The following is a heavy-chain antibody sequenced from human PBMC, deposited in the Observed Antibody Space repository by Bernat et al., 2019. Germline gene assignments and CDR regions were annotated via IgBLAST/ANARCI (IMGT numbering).Heavy chain of an antibody. CDR3: AKALVLLWFGEFPDAFDI. CDR1: GFTFSSYG. D-gene: IGHD3-10*01. CDR2: ISYDGSNK. J-gene: IGHJ3*02. Sequence: QVQLVESGGGVVQPGRSLRLSCAASGFTFSSYGMHWVRQAPGKGLEWVAVISYDGSNKYYADSVKGRFTISRDNSKNMLYLQMNSLRAEDTAVYYCAKALVLLWFGEFPDAFDIWGQGTMVTVSS. V-gene: IGHV3-30*18.